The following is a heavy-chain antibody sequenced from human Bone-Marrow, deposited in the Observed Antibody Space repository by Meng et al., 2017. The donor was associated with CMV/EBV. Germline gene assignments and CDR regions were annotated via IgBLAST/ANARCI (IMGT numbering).Heavy chain of an antibody. CDR2: IYTIGTT. V-gene: IGHV4-4*07. Sequence: YCWSWRRQSAGKGLEWIGRIYTIGTTNYNPSLKSRVSISVDTSKNQFSLKLSSVTAADTAVYYCARIIRRRDIVVVPATHPEGWFDPWGQGTLVTVSS. CDR3: ARIIRRRDIVVVPATHPEGWFDP. J-gene: IGHJ5*02. CDR1: YC. D-gene: IGHD2-2*01.